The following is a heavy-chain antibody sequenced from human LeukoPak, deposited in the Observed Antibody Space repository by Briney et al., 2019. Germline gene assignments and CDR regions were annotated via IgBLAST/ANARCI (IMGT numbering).Heavy chain of an antibody. D-gene: IGHD1-26*01. CDR1: GDSISTYY. CDR2: IYSSGST. V-gene: IGHV4-59*01. CDR3: ASRRWQLVGPYFDY. J-gene: IGHJ4*02. Sequence: SETLSLTCSFSGDSISTYYWSWIRQSPGKGLEWIGHIYSSGSTDYNSSLKSRVTISVDTSKSQFSLRLSSVTATDTAVYYCASRRWQLVGPYFDYWGQGILVTVSS.